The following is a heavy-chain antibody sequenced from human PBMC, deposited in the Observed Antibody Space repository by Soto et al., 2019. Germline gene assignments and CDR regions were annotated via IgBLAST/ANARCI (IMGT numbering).Heavy chain of an antibody. CDR3: ASQYYFGSGSYYNRPCDF. D-gene: IGHD3-10*01. Sequence: TGTLSLTCTVSGGSISSNSYYWCWILQPPGKGLEWIGSIYYSGNTYYNPSLKSRVTISVDTAKNQFSLKLSSVTAADTAVYYCASQYYFGSGSYYNRPCDFWGQGTLVT. CDR1: GGSISSNSYY. J-gene: IGHJ4*02. CDR2: IYYSGNT. V-gene: IGHV4-39*01.